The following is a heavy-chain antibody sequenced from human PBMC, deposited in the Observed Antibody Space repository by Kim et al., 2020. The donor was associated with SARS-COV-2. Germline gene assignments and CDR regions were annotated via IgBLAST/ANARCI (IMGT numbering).Heavy chain of an antibody. D-gene: IGHD3-22*01. CDR3: AKLPHDSSGYVDC. Sequence: SETLSLTCTVSGGSISSSFNYWGWIRQPPGKGLEWIVSVYHSGSTYDSPSLKSRVTVSVDTSKNEFSLKVTSVTAADTAVYFCAKLPHDSSGYVDCWGQGILVTVSS. J-gene: IGHJ4*02. V-gene: IGHV4-39*01. CDR2: VYHSGST. CDR1: GGSISSSFNY.